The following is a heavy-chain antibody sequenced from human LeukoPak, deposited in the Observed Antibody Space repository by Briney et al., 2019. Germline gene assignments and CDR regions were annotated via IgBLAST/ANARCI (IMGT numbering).Heavy chain of an antibody. CDR3: ARPNTWITEGFDS. D-gene: IGHD3-16*01. CDR1: GYSISSGYY. CDR2: TYNSGST. V-gene: IGHV4-38-2*01. Sequence: SETLSLTCDVSGYSISSGYYWAWIRQSPGKGLEWIASTYNSGSTFYNPSLKSRVALSVDTSKNQFSLKLMSVTAADTAVYYCARPNTWITEGFDSWGQGILVTVSS. J-gene: IGHJ5*01.